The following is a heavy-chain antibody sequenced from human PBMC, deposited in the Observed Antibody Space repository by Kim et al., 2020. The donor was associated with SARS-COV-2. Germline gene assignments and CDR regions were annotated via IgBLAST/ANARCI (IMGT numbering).Heavy chain of an antibody. CDR3: ARHSSISGPFFYLDY. Sequence: SETLSLTCSVSGASVTSFYWGWVRQPPGEGLEWIAYISYNGDTQYNPSLKSRLTISTDTANNRFSLKVGSVTATDTAIYFCARHSSISGPFFYLDYWGQGALVTVSS. J-gene: IGHJ4*02. CDR2: ISYNGDT. CDR1: GASVTSFY. D-gene: IGHD3-10*01. V-gene: IGHV4-59*08.